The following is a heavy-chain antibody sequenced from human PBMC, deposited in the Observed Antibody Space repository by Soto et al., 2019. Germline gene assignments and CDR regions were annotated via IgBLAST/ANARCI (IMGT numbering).Heavy chain of an antibody. Sequence: GGSLRLSCAASGFTFSSYGMHWARQAPGKGLEWVAVIWYDGSNKYYADSVKGRFTISRDNSKNTLYLQMNSLRAEDTAVYYCASSVYYYYYYGMDVWGQGTTVTVSS. J-gene: IGHJ6*02. CDR3: ASSVYYYYYYGMDV. CDR1: GFTFSSYG. D-gene: IGHD3-10*01. CDR2: IWYDGSNK. V-gene: IGHV3-33*01.